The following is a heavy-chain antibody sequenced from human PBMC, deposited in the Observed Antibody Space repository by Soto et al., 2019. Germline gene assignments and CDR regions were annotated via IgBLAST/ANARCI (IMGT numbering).Heavy chain of an antibody. CDR3: AKGRRIAVAGTYYYGMDV. J-gene: IGHJ6*02. V-gene: IGHV3-23*01. D-gene: IGHD6-19*01. Sequence: EVQLLESGGGLVQPGGSLRLSCAASGFTFSSYAMSWVRQAPGKGLEWVSAISGSGGSTYYADSVKGRFTISRDNSKNTLYLQMNILRAEDTAVYYCAKGRRIAVAGTYYYGMDVWGQGTTVTVSS. CDR2: ISGSGGST. CDR1: GFTFSSYA.